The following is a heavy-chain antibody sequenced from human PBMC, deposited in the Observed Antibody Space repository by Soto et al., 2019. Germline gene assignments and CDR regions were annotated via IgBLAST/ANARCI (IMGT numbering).Heavy chain of an antibody. Sequence: QVHLVQSGAEVKKPGASVKVSCKASGYTFTGYYIHWVRQAPGQGLEWMGWINPKSGGANIAQKFQGWVTMTRDTSISTTYMELSNLRSNDTAVYYCARDYYDGSASYGIEFWGQGTMLTVAS. CDR1: GYTFTGYY. CDR3: ARDYYDGSASYGIEF. D-gene: IGHD3-16*01. CDR2: INPKSGGA. J-gene: IGHJ3*01. V-gene: IGHV1-2*04.